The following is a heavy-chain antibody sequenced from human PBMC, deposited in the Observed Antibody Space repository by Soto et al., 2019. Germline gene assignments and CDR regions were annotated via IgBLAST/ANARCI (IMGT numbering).Heavy chain of an antibody. CDR2: IIPIFGTS. V-gene: IGHV1-69*13. CDR3: ATEKRDRYNRACGC. Sequence: GASVKVSCKASGGTFSSYAISWVRQAPGKGLEWMGGIIPIFGTSNYAQKFQGRVTITAAESTSTAYMELSSLRSEDTAVYYCATEKRDRYNRACGCWGHETLISAST. J-gene: IGHJ4*01. CDR1: GGTFSSYA. D-gene: IGHD1-1*01.